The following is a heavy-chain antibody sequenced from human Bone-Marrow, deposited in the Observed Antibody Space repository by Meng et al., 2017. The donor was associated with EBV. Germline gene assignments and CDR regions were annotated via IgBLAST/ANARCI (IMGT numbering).Heavy chain of an antibody. J-gene: IGHJ4*02. D-gene: IGHD6-19*01. Sequence: ITLQEAGPAVINPTQTLTLTCTFSGFLLSTSGMGVAWIRQPAGKALEWLALIYWDDETRYSPALKNRLTVTKDSSKNQVVFRMANLDPADTATYYCAHRRSDSGWFGYWGQGTLVTVSS. CDR3: AHRRSDSGWFGY. CDR1: GFLLSTSGMG. CDR2: IYWDDET. V-gene: IGHV2-5*02.